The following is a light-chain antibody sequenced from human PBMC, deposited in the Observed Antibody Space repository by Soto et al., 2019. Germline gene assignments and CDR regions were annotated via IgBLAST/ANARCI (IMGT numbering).Light chain of an antibody. CDR3: SSYTSSSTRV. J-gene: IGLJ1*01. CDR1: SSDVGGYNY. CDR2: EVS. Sequence: QSALTQPASVSGSPGQSITISCTGTSSDVGGYNYVSWYQQHPGKAPQLMIYEVSNRPSGVSNRFSGSKSGNTASLTISGLQAEDEADYYCSSYTSSSTRVFXTGTKVTVL. V-gene: IGLV2-14*01.